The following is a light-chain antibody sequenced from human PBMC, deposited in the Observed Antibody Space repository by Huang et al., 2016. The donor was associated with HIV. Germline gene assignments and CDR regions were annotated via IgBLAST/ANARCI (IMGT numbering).Light chain of an antibody. CDR3: QQLNSYPPT. J-gene: IGKJ4*01. CDR2: AAS. CDR1: QGISSY. Sequence: IQLTQSPSSLSASVGDSVTITCRASQGISSYLAWYQQKPEKAPKLLIYAASALQSGGPSRFSGSGSGTDFTLTISSLQPEDFATYFCQQLNSYPPTFGGGTKVEIK. V-gene: IGKV1-9*01.